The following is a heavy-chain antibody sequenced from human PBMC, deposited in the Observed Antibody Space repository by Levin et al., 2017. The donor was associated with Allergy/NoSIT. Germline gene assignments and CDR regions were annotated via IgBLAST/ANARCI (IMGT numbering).Heavy chain of an antibody. CDR3: ARGGAEGGTYSVH. D-gene: IGHD1-26*01. V-gene: IGHV4-59*01. CDR2: VHYTGTT. J-gene: IGHJ4*02. CDR1: GGPINTYH. Sequence: ASETLSLTCTISGGPINTYHWSWIRQTPGKGLEWVGNVHYTGTTNYNPSLKSRATISVETSKNQFSLKLTSVTAADTGTYYCARGGAEGGTYSVHWGQGTLVTVSS.